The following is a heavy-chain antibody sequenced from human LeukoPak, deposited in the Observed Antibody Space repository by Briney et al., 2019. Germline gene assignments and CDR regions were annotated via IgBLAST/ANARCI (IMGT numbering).Heavy chain of an antibody. CDR1: GGSIISHY. D-gene: IGHD6-19*01. Sequence: SETLSLTCAVSGGSIISHYWSWVRQSPTLGLEWIGYSYYDGTTTYNPSLQSRVTISLDWSKNRISLDLNSVTPADAAVYYCARGTFEVAGTYYFAMDVWGQGTTVAVSS. CDR3: ARGTFEVAGTYYFAMDV. V-gene: IGHV4-59*11. CDR2: SYYDGTT. J-gene: IGHJ6*02.